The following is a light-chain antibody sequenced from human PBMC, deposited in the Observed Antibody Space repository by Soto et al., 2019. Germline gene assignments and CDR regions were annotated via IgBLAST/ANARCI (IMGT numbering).Light chain of an antibody. CDR1: QSVSSY. J-gene: IGKJ1*01. CDR3: QQYNNWPQT. CDR2: DAS. Sequence: EIVLTQSPATLSLSPGERATLSCRASQSVSSYLAWYQQKPGQAPRLLIYDASNTATGIPARFSGSGSGTEFTLTISSLQSEDFAEYHCQQYNNWPQTFGQGTKVDI. V-gene: IGKV3-11*01.